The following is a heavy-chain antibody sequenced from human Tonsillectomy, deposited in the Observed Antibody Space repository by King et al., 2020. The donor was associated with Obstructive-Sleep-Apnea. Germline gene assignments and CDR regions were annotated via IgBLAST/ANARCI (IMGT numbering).Heavy chain of an antibody. J-gene: IGHJ4*02. CDR2: IRYDGSNK. CDR1: GFTFSNYG. V-gene: IGHV3-30*02. D-gene: IGHD6-19*01. Sequence: VQLVESGGGVVQPGRSLRLSCAASGFTFSNYGMHWVRQAPGKGLEWVAFIRYDGSNKYYGDSVKGRFTISRENSKNTQYLQMNSLRPEDTAVYYCARGSYSSGWEGDYWGQGTLVIVSS. CDR3: ARGSYSSGWEGDY.